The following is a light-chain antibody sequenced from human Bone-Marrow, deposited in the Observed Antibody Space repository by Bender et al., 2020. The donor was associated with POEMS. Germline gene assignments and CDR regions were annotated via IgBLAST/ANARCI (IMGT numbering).Light chain of an antibody. CDR3: QTWGAAMRV. J-gene: IGLJ2*01. CDR1: SGHNNYA. CDR2: VNSDGRH. V-gene: IGLV4-69*01. Sequence: QLVLTQSPSASASLGASVKLTCTLSSGHNNYAIAWHQQQPQRGPRYLMKVNSDGRHYKGDGIPDRFSGSSSGAERYLTISSLQSEDEADYYCQTWGAAMRVFGGGTKLTVL.